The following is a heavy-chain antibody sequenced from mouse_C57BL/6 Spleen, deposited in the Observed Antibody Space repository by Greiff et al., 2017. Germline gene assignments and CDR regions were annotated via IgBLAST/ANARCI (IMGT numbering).Heavy chain of an antibody. CDR1: GFTFSNYW. CDR2: IRLKSDNYAT. D-gene: IGHD4-1*01. V-gene: IGHV6-3*01. Sequence: EVKVEESGGGLVQPGGSMKLSCVASGFTFSNYWMNWVRQSPEKGLEWVAQIRLKSDNYATHYAESVKGRFTISRDDSKSSVYLQMNNLRAEDTGIYYCTVELGRAWFAYWGQGTLVTVSA. J-gene: IGHJ3*01. CDR3: TVELGRAWFAY.